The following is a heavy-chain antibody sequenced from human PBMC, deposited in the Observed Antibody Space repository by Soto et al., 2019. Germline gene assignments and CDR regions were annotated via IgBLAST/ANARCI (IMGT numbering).Heavy chain of an antibody. CDR3: ARLTIFGVAKGYYYYYGMDV. J-gene: IGHJ6*02. V-gene: IGHV4-39*01. CDR2: IYYSGST. CDR1: GGSISSSSYY. D-gene: IGHD3-3*01. Sequence: LSLTCTLSGGSISSSSYYWGWIRQPPGKGLEWIGSIYYSGSTYYNPSLKSRVTISVDTSKNQFSLKLSSVTAADTAVYYCARLTIFGVAKGYYYYYGMDVWGQGTTVTVSS.